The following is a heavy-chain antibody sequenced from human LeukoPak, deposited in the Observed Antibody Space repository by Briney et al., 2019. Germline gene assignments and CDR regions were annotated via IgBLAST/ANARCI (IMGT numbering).Heavy chain of an antibody. Sequence: PGGSLRLSCAASGFTFSSYWMNWARQAPGKGLEWVASINHNGNVNYYVDSVKGRFTISRDNAKNSLYLQMSNLRAEDTAVYYCARDGDLSLDPWGQGTLVTVSS. D-gene: IGHD7-27*01. CDR2: INHNGNVN. CDR1: GFTFSSYW. CDR3: ARDGDLSLDP. J-gene: IGHJ5*02. V-gene: IGHV3-7*03.